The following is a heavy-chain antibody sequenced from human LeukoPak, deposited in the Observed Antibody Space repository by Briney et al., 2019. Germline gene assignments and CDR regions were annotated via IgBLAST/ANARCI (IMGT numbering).Heavy chain of an antibody. CDR1: GFTFSSYW. CDR3: TRVKQVASNWFDP. J-gene: IGHJ5*02. V-gene: IGHV3-74*01. Sequence: GASLRLSCAASGFTFSSYWMHWVRQAPGKGLVWVSRMNNDGSSTNYADSVKGRFTISRDNAKSTLYLQMNSLRAEDTAVYYCTRVKQVASNWFDPWGQGTLVTVSS. D-gene: IGHD6-13*01. CDR2: MNNDGSST.